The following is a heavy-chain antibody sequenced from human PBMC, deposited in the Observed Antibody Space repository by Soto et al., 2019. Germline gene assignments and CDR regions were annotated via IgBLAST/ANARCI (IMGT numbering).Heavy chain of an antibody. V-gene: IGHV3-21*01. J-gene: IGHJ4*02. Sequence: GGSLRLSCTVSGFAFNNYGINWVRQAPGKGLEWVSSISKSDYTYYSDSVKGRFAISRDNAKSSVSLQMNTLRVEDTAVYYCAREDSIIIPAVSNFWGQGTLVTVS. CDR2: ISKSDYT. CDR1: GFAFNNYG. CDR3: AREDSIIIPAVSNF. D-gene: IGHD2-2*01.